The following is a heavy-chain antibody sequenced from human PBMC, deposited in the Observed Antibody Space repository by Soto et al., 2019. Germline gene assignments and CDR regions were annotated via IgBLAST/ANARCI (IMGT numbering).Heavy chain of an antibody. CDR2: ISYDGSNK. V-gene: IGHV3-30*18. D-gene: IGHD6-13*01. CDR1: GFTFSSYG. Sequence: GGSLRLSCAASGFTFSSYGMHWVRQATGKGLEWVAVISYDGSNKYYADSVKGRFTISRDNSKNTLYLQMNSLRAEDTAVYYCAKDGEGFRVSSETYYFDYWGQGTLVTVSS. J-gene: IGHJ4*02. CDR3: AKDGEGFRVSSETYYFDY.